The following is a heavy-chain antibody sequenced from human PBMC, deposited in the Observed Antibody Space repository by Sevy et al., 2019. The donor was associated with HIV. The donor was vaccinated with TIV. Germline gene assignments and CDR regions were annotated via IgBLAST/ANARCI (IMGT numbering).Heavy chain of an antibody. CDR3: FRNLDRDSSYDSSGYSCRPIDY. CDR1: GFTFSSYA. CDR2: ISYDGSNK. Sequence: GGSLRLSCAASGFTFSSYAMHWVRQAPGKGLEWVAVISYDGSNKYYADSVKGRFTISRDNSKNTLYLQMNSLRAEDTAVYYCFRNLDRDSSYDSSGYSCRPIDYWGQGTLVTVSS. V-gene: IGHV3-30-3*01. J-gene: IGHJ4*02. D-gene: IGHD3-22*01.